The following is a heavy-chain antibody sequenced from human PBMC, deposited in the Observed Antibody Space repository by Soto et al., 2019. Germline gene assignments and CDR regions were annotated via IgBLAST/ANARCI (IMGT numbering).Heavy chain of an antibody. J-gene: IGHJ4*02. D-gene: IGHD6-6*01. CDR3: ARRRPSSLTLHDY. Sequence: QITLKESGPTLVKPTQTLTLTCSFSGFSLTSGVGVAWIRQTPGKALEWLALIFWDDDKRFNPSLKSRLTITKDTSKNQVVLTMTNMDPVDTATYYCARRRPSSLTLHDYWGQGILVTVSS. CDR2: IFWDDDK. CDR1: GFSLTSGVG. V-gene: IGHV2-5*02.